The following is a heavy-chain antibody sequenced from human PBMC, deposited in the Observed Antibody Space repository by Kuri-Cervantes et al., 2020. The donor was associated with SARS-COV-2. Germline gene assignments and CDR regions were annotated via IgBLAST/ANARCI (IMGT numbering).Heavy chain of an antibody. V-gene: IGHV3-11*04. CDR3: ARDLRLGKSLDY. CDR2: ISSSGTTI. D-gene: IGHD7-27*01. J-gene: IGHJ4*02. CDR1: GFSFSNYH. Sequence: GESLKISCAASGFSFSNYHMSWIRQAPGKGLEWIPYISSSGTTIYYADSVKGRFTISRDNAKNSLYLQMSSLRAEDTAVYYCARDLRLGKSLDYWGQGTLVTVSS.